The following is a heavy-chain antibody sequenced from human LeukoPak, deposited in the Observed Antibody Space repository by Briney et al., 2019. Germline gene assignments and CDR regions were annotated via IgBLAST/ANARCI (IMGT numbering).Heavy chain of an antibody. CDR3: ARAGVHYVDTAYFDY. J-gene: IGHJ4*02. D-gene: IGHD5-18*01. CDR2: IYYSGST. Sequence: SETLSLTCTVSGGSISSSSYYWGWIRQPPGKGLEWIGSIYYSGSTYYNPSLKSRVTISVDTSKNQFSLKLSSVTAADTAVYYCARAGVHYVDTAYFDYWGQGTLVTVSS. V-gene: IGHV4-39*07. CDR1: GGSISSSSYY.